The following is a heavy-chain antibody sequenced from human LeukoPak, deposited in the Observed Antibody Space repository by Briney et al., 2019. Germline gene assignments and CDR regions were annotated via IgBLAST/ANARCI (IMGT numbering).Heavy chain of an antibody. CDR3: ASKGGSYYDY. CDR2: IYYSGST. CDR1: GGSISSYN. J-gene: IGHJ4*02. V-gene: IGHV4-59*01. Sequence: PSETLSLTCTVSGGSISSYNWSWIRQPPGKGLEWIGYIYYSGSTNYNPSLKSRVTISVDTSKNQFSLKLSSVTAADTAVYYCASKGGSYYDYWGQGTLVTVSS. D-gene: IGHD1-26*01.